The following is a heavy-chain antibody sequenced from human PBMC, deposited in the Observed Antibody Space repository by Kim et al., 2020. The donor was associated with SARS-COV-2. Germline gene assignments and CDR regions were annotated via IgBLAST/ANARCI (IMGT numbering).Heavy chain of an antibody. D-gene: IGHD3-3*01. CDR3: ARGRAGVVPSPILGLGPYYYYYAMDV. J-gene: IGHJ6*02. CDR2: VNHSGIT. CDR1: GGSFSAYS. V-gene: IGHV4-34*01. Sequence: SETLSLTCAVYGGSFSAYSWIWIRQAPGKGLEWIGEVNHSGITKYHPSLKSRVTISVDTSKNQFSLKLPSVIAADTAVFYCARGRAGVVPSPILGLGPYYYYYAMDVWGQGTTVTVS.